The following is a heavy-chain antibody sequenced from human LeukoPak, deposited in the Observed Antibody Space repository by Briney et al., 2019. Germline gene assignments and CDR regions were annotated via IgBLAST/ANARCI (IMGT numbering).Heavy chain of an antibody. D-gene: IGHD2-2*01. CDR3: ARHSTSVALSKFDD. CDR1: GGSISSSSYY. Sequence: AETLSLTCTVSGGSISSSSYYWGWIRQPPGKGLEWIGSIYYSGITYDNPSLKSRVTISVGTSKNQFSLELSDVTAADTALYYCARHSTSVALSKFDDWGQGRLVTVS. CDR2: IYYSGIT. J-gene: IGHJ4*02. V-gene: IGHV4-39*01.